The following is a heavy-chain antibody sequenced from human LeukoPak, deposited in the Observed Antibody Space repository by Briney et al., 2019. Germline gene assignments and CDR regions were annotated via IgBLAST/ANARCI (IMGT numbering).Heavy chain of an antibody. D-gene: IGHD6-13*01. CDR2: ISISGTKT. V-gene: IGHV3-23*01. J-gene: IGHJ4*02. CDR1: EFDFSTHA. CDR3: TRRSSAAGRQYFDY. Sequence: GGSLRLSCAASEFDFSTHAMTWVRQAPGKGLEWVSAISISGTKTYYADSVKGRFTISRDNSKNTLYLQMNSLKTEDTAVYYCTRRSSAAGRQYFDYWGQGTLVTVSS.